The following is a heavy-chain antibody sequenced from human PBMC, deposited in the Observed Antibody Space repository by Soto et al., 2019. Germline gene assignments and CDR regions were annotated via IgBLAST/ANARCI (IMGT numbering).Heavy chain of an antibody. CDR1: GFTFSSYG. CDR2: IWYDGSNK. J-gene: IGHJ4*02. V-gene: IGHV3-33*01. CDR3: ARLNGDYSFDY. Sequence: WGSLRLSCAASGFTFSSYGMHWVRQAPGKGLEWVAVIWYDGSNKYYAESVKGRFTISRDNSKNTLYLQMNSLRAEDTAVYYCARLNGDYSFDYWGQGTLVTVSS. D-gene: IGHD4-17*01.